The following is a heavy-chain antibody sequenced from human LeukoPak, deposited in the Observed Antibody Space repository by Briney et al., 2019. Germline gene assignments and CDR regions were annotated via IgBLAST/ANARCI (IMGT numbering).Heavy chain of an antibody. D-gene: IGHD3-16*01. CDR2: INPSGGST. Sequence: ASVKVSCKASGYTFTSYYMHWVRQAPGQGLEWMGIINPSGGSTSYAQKFQGRVTMTRDTSTSTVYMELSSLRSEDTAVYYCASWGRGATSHPNADYWGQGTLVTVSS. V-gene: IGHV1-46*01. CDR1: GYTFTSYY. CDR3: ASWGRGATSHPNADY. J-gene: IGHJ4*02.